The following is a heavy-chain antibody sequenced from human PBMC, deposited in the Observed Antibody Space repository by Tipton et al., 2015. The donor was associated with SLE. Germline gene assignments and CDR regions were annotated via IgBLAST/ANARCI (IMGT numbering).Heavy chain of an antibody. V-gene: IGHV3-23*01. Sequence: SLRLSCAASGFTFNNNAMTWVRQAPGKGLEWVSAITDSSDTYYADSVKGRFTVSRDNSKNTVYLQMNSLRAEDTAVYYCAKDLESGKDSSGYFDHWGQGTLVAVSS. J-gene: IGHJ4*02. D-gene: IGHD3-3*01. CDR3: AKDLESGKDSSGYFDH. CDR2: ITDSSDT. CDR1: GFTFNNNA.